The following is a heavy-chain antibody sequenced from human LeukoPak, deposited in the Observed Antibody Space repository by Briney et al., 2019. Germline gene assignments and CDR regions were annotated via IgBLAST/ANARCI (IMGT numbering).Heavy chain of an antibody. CDR2: ICGSGGST. CDR1: GFTFSSYA. D-gene: IGHD3-22*01. CDR3: AKMPYYYDSSGYYNFDY. J-gene: IGHJ4*02. Sequence: GGSLRLSCAASGFTFSSYAMSWVRQAPGEGLEWVSAICGSGGSTYYADSVKGRFTISRDNSKNTLYLQMNSLRAEDTAVYYCAKMPYYYDSSGYYNFDYWGQGTLVTVSS. V-gene: IGHV3-23*01.